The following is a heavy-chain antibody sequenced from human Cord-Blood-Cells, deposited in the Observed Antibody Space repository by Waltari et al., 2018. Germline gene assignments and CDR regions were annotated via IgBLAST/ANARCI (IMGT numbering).Heavy chain of an antibody. D-gene: IGHD3-10*01. CDR1: GYTLTELS. Sequence: QVQLVQSGAAVKKPGASVKVSCKVSGYTLTELSMHWVRQAPGKGLEWMGGFDPEDGETSYAQKFQGRVTMTEDTSTDTAYMELSSLRSEDTAVYYCATVYYYGSGSLNWFDPWGQGTLVTVSS. V-gene: IGHV1-24*01. CDR2: FDPEDGET. CDR3: ATVYYYGSGSLNWFDP. J-gene: IGHJ5*02.